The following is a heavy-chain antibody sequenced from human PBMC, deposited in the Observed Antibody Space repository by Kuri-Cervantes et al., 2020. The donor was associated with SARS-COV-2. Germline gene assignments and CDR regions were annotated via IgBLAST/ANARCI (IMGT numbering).Heavy chain of an antibody. CDR2: IYYSGTT. V-gene: IGHV4-59*08. CDR3: ARRRIGIDGPRWGLYDSNYHIDV. CDR1: GGSINTDS. J-gene: IGHJ6*03. Sequence: SETLSLTCIVSGGSINTDSWAWIRQAPGKGLEWIGTIYYSGTTNYHPSLGSRVTISVDTSKSLFSLRLRSVTAADSAVYYCARRRIGIDGPRWGLYDSNYHIDVWGKGITVTVSS. D-gene: IGHD2-21*02.